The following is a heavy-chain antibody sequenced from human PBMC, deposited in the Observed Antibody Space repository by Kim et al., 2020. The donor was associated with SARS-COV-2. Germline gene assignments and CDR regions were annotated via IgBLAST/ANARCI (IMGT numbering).Heavy chain of an antibody. Sequence: GGSLRLSCVASGFIFSNYRMNWVRQAPGKGLEWVSSISTSGFIRYADSVKGRFTISRDDAKNSLYLQMDSLRAEDTAEYYCARDGQDYTWGHWGQGTLVTVAS. D-gene: IGHD3-16*01. CDR2: ISTSGFI. CDR1: GFIFSNYR. V-gene: IGHV3-21*01. J-gene: IGHJ4*02. CDR3: ARDGQDYTWGH.